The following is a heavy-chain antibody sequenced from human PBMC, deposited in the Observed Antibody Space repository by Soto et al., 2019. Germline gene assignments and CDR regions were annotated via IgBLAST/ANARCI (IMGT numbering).Heavy chain of an antibody. D-gene: IGHD3-3*01. CDR1: GLTFSSYA. V-gene: IGHV3-30-3*01. CDR2: ISYDGSNK. CDR3: ARDTYYDFWSGFRTWFDP. Sequence: GGSMRLSCAASGLTFSSYAMHWVRQAPDQGLEWVAAISYDGSNKYYADSVKGRFTISGDNSKNTLYLQMNSLRAEDTAVYYCARDTYYDFWSGFRTWFDPWGQGTLVTVSS. J-gene: IGHJ5*02.